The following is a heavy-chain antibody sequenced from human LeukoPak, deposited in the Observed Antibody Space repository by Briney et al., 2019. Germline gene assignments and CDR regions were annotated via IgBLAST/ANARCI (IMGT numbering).Heavy chain of an antibody. CDR3: ARGSRGYYFDC. Sequence: GGSLRLSCAASGFTFSSYAMHWVHQAPGKGLEYVSAISSNGGSTYYANSVKGRFTISRDNSKNTLYLQMGSLRAEDMAVYYCARGSRGYYFDCWGQGALVTVSS. J-gene: IGHJ4*02. V-gene: IGHV3-64*01. CDR1: GFTFSSYA. CDR2: ISSNGGST.